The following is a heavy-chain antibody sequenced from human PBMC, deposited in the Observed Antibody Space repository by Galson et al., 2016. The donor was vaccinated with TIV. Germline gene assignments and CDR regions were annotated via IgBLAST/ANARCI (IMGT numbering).Heavy chain of an antibody. J-gene: IGHJ4*02. CDR3: ARGDTGGHYEAYFDS. CDR2: IIPVLGMT. V-gene: IGHV1-69*02. D-gene: IGHD3-16*01. CDR1: GGTFSTYT. Sequence: SVKVSCKASGGTFSTYTINWVRQAPGQGLQWLGRIIPVLGMTNYAQRLQGRVTITADRSTSTAYMELSSLRSDDTAVYYCARGDTGGHYEAYFDSWDQGTVVTVSS.